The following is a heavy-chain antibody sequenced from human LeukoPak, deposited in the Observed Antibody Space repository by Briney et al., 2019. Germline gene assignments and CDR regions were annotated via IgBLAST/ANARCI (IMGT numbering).Heavy chain of an antibody. CDR2: IKQDGSEK. CDR3: ARDVDYGGSPHLLDY. CDR1: GFTLSSYW. J-gene: IGHJ4*02. Sequence: GGSLRLSCAASGFTLSSYWMSWVRQAPGKGLEWVANIKQDGSEKYYVDSVKGRFTISRDNAKNSLYLQMNSLRAEDTAVYYCARDVDYGGSPHLLDYWGQGTLVTVSS. V-gene: IGHV3-7*01. D-gene: IGHD4-23*01.